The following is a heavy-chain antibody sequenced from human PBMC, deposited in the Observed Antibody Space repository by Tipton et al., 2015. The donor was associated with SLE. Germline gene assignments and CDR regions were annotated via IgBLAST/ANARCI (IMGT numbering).Heavy chain of an antibody. CDR2: ISGSGDST. CDR3: ARDRGDIGGAFDI. V-gene: IGHV3-23*01. D-gene: IGHD2-15*01. Sequence: SLRLSCAASGFTFSNYAMSWVRQAPGKGLEWVSVISGSGDSTYYADSVKGRFTISRDNSKNTLYLQVNSLRAEDTAVYYCARDRGDIGGAFDIWGQGTMVTVSS. CDR1: GFTFSNYA. J-gene: IGHJ3*02.